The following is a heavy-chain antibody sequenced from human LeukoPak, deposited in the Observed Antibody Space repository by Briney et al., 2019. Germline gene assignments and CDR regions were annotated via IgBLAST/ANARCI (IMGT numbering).Heavy chain of an antibody. CDR3: ARGSHCGGDCYSLFES. CDR2: ISGSGGAT. CDR1: GVSFSSYT. V-gene: IGHV3-23*01. Sequence: GGSLRLSCAASGVSFSSYTMMWVRQAPGKGLEWVSAISGSGGATNYADSVKGRFTISRDNAENTLYLQMDSLRVEDTAVYYCARGSHCGGDCYSLFESWGQGTLATVSS. J-gene: IGHJ1*01. D-gene: IGHD2-21*02.